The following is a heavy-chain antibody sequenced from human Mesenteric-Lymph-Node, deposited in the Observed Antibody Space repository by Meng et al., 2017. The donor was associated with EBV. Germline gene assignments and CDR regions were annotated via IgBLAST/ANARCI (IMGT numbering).Heavy chain of an antibody. CDR1: GDSVSSGSKY. CDR2: MYYSGIT. J-gene: IGHJ4*02. V-gene: IGHV4-61*01. D-gene: IGHD5-12*01. CDR3: ARNLGYSGYYPAY. Sequence: VQWQGSRRGMVTPAGTLVLPWTVPGDSVSSGSKYWRWIRQPPGQRLEWIGYMYYSGITKYNPSLKSRVTISVDTSKNQFSLKFRSVTAADTAIYYCARNLGYSGYYPAYWGQGTLVTVSS.